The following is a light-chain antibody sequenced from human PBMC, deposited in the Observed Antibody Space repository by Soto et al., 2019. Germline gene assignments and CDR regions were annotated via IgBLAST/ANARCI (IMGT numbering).Light chain of an antibody. CDR2: EVS. V-gene: IGLV2-14*01. CDR3: RSYTTSSTLV. CDR1: SSDVGAYNY. Sequence: QSALTQPASVSGSPGQSIAISCTGTSSDVGAYNYVSWYQRHPGKAPKLMIYEVSNRPSGVSNRFSGSKSGNTASLTVSGLQDEDEADYYCRSYTTSSTLVFGGGTKLTVL. J-gene: IGLJ2*01.